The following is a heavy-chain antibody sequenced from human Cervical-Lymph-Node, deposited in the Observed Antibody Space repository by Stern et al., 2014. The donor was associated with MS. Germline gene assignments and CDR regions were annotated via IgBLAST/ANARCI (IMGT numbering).Heavy chain of an antibody. J-gene: IGHJ4*02. D-gene: IGHD6-19*01. CDR1: GFTFSSHW. V-gene: IGHV3-74*03. CDR3: ARDGATGYSSGRPDY. Sequence: EVQLVESGGGLVQPGGALRLSWAASGFTFSSHWMQWVRQAPGKGLAWVSRINSDASITTYADSVKVRFTISRANAKNTLFLQMNILRAEDTAVYFCARDGATGYSSGRPDYWGQGTLVTVSS. CDR2: INSDASIT.